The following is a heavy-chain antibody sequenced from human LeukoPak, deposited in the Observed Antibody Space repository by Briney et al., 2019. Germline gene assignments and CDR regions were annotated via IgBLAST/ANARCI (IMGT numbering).Heavy chain of an antibody. Sequence: GESLRLSCAASGFIVSSYYMTWVRQAPGKGLEWVSVIYGDGSTYYTDSVKGRFAISRDNAKNTLYLQMNSLRAEDTAVYYCARDLERDEDYWGQGTLVTVSS. V-gene: IGHV3-53*01. CDR3: ARDLERDEDY. D-gene: IGHD1-1*01. CDR2: IYGDGST. CDR1: GFIVSSYY. J-gene: IGHJ4*02.